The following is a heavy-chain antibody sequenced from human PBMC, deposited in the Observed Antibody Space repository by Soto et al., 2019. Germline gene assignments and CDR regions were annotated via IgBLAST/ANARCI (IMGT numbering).Heavy chain of an antibody. CDR3: ARRAETNGWNGFGADKYYFDF. CDR2: MNPNTGNS. Sequence: ASVKVSCKASGDTFTSYDIYWGRHATGQGLEWMGWMNPNTGNSGYAQKFQGRVTITSDTSISTAHMELSSLRSEDTAVYYCARRAETNGWNGFGADKYYFDFWGQGTLVTVSS. J-gene: IGHJ4*02. CDR1: GDTFTSYD. D-gene: IGHD1-1*01. V-gene: IGHV1-8*01.